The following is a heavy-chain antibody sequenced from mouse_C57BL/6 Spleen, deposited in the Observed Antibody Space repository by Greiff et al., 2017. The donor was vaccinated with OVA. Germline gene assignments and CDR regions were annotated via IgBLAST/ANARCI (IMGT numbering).Heavy chain of an antibody. Sequence: VQLQQSGPELVQPGASVKISCKASGYAFSSSWMNWVKQRPGKGLEWIGRIYPGDGDTNYNGKFKGKATLTADKSSSTAYMQLSSLTSEDSAVYFCARRGYYDYDDAMDYWGQGTSVTVSS. CDR3: ARRGYYDYDDAMDY. CDR2: IYPGDGDT. CDR1: GYAFSSSW. J-gene: IGHJ4*01. D-gene: IGHD2-4*01. V-gene: IGHV1-82*01.